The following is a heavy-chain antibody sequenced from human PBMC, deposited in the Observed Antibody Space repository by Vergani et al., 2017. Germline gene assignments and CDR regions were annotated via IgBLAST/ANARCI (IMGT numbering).Heavy chain of an antibody. J-gene: IGHJ3*02. V-gene: IGHV3-23*04. CDR2: ISGSGGST. CDR3: AKRIRANEGAFDI. Sequence: VQLVESGGGVVQPGRSLRLSCAASGFTFSSYGMHWVRQAPGKGLEWVSAISGSGGSTYYADSVKGRFTISRDNSKNTLYLQMNSLRAEDTAVYYCAKRIRANEGAFDIWGQGTMVTVSS. CDR1: GFTFSSYG.